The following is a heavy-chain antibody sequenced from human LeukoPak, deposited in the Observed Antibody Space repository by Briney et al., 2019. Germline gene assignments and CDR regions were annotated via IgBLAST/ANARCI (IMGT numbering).Heavy chain of an antibody. CDR1: GGSINNSY. CDR3: ARAYSSSWYWNWFDP. V-gene: IGHV4-38-2*02. Sequence: SETLSLTCTVSGGSINNSYWTWIRQPPGKGLEWIGSLSHSGSTYYNPSLKSRVTISVDTSKNQFSLKVSSVSAADTAVYYCARAYSSSWYWNWFDPWGQGTLVTVSS. J-gene: IGHJ5*02. D-gene: IGHD6-13*01. CDR2: LSHSGST.